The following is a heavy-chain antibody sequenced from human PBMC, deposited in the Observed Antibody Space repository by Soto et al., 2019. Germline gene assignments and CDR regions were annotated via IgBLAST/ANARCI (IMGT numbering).Heavy chain of an antibody. J-gene: IGHJ4*02. CDR1: GFTFSSYE. D-gene: IGHD2-21*02. CDR3: AREEINCGGDCSFL. Sequence: EVQLVESGGDLVQPGGSLRLSCAASGFTFSSYEMNWVRQAPGKGLEWISYISSSGNLIYYADSVRGRFTVSRDSAKNSLYLQMNSLRAEDTAVYYCAREEINCGGDCSFLWGQGTLVTVSS. CDR2: ISSSGNLI. V-gene: IGHV3-48*03.